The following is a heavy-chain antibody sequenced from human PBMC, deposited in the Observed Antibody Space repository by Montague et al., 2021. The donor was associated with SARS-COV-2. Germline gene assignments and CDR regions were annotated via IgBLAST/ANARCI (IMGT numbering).Heavy chain of an antibody. CDR3: AGYRVGTMLDS. Sequence: SETLSLTCTVPGAYIGSSFSYWGWIRPPPGKGLEWIGSIGYSASSFYNPSLRSRVTISEDTSRNQFSLNVTSVTAADTAVYYCAGYRVGTMLDSWGPGTLVTVSS. CDR1: GAYIGSSFSY. CDR2: IGYSASS. D-gene: IGHD1-1*01. V-gene: IGHV4-39*01. J-gene: IGHJ5*01.